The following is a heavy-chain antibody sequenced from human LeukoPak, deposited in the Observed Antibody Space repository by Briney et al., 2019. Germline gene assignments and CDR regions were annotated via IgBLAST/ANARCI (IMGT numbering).Heavy chain of an antibody. CDR3: ATGKYSSSWYVSGMDV. V-gene: IGHV1-46*01. J-gene: IGHJ6*02. CDR1: GFTFSGSA. D-gene: IGHD6-13*01. Sequence: PGGSLRLSCVVSGFTFSGSAMHWVRQAPGQGLEWMGIINPSGGSTSYAQKFQGRVTMTRDTSTSTVYMELSSLRSEDTAVYYCATGKYSSSWYVSGMDVWGQGTTVTVSS. CDR2: INPSGGST.